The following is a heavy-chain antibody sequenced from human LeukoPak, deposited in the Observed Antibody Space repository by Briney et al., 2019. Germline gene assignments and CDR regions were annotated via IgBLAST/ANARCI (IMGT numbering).Heavy chain of an antibody. Sequence: PGGSLRLSRAASGFTFSSYAMHWVRQAPGKGLEWVAVISYDGSNKYYADSVKGRFTISRDNSKNTLYLQMNSLRAEDTAVYYCARDPGTPCGGDCCDSSYYYGMDVWGQGTTVTVSS. J-gene: IGHJ6*02. CDR3: ARDPGTPCGGDCCDSSYYYGMDV. V-gene: IGHV3-30*04. CDR2: ISYDGSNK. CDR1: GFTFSSYA. D-gene: IGHD2-21*02.